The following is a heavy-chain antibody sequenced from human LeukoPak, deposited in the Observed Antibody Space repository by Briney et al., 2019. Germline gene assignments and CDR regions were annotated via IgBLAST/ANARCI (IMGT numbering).Heavy chain of an antibody. J-gene: IGHJ5*02. D-gene: IGHD6-13*01. CDR1: GYTFSGYY. CDR3: ARDLTGGIAAAGDWFDP. Sequence: GASVKVSCKASGYTFSGYYIHWVRQAPGQELEWMGRINPDSGDTNYVRKFLGRVTMTRDTSISTAYLEVSSLRPDDTAMYYCARDLTGGIAAAGDWFDPWGQGTLVTVSS. CDR2: INPDSGDT. V-gene: IGHV1-2*06.